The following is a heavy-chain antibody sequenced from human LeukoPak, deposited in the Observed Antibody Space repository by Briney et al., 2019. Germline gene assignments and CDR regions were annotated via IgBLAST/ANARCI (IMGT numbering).Heavy chain of an antibody. V-gene: IGHV3-30*12. CDR1: GFTFSDYG. Sequence: GGSLRLSCAASGFTFSDYGMHWVRQAPGKGLEWVAVISYDGSNKYYADSVKGRFTISRDNAKNSLYLQMNSLRAEDTAVYYCAREGDGYNWGFDYWGQGTLVTVSS. J-gene: IGHJ4*02. CDR3: AREGDGYNWGFDY. CDR2: ISYDGSNK. D-gene: IGHD5-24*01.